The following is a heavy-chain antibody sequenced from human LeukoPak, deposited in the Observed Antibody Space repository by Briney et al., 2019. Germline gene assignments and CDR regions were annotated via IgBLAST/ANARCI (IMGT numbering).Heavy chain of an antibody. CDR2: IYTSGST. J-gene: IGHJ6*02. V-gene: IGHV4-4*07. CDR3: ARGIANCSGLRCYYYYGMDV. D-gene: IGHD2-15*01. CDR1: GGSISSYY. Sequence: SETLSLTCTVSGGSISSYYWSWIRQPAGKGLEWIGGIYTSGSTNYNPSLKSRVTMSVDTSKNQFSLKLSSVTAADTAVYYCARGIANCSGLRCYYYYGMDVWGQGTTVTVSS.